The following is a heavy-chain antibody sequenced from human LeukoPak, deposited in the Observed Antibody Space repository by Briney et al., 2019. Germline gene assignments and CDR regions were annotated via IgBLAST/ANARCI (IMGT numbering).Heavy chain of an antibody. D-gene: IGHD3-22*01. CDR2: IRSSGSTI. J-gene: IGHJ4*02. CDR1: EFTSSYYY. CDR3: ARAPHYYDSSGYRFDY. Sequence: GGPLRLSWAASEFTSSYYYMSWIRKAPGKGLGWVSYIRSSGSTIYYPDSVKGRFTISRDNAKNSLYLQMNSLRAEDTAVYYCARAPHYYDSSGYRFDYWGQGTLVTVSS. V-gene: IGHV3-11*01.